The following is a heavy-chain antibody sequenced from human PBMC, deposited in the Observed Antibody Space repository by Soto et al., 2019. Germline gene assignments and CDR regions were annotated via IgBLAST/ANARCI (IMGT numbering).Heavy chain of an antibody. CDR2: IDRSGST. V-gene: IGHV4-30-2*01. Sequence: SETLSLTCTVSGDSISSGGYSWSWIRQPPGKGLEWVGYIDRSGSTYYNPSLQSRVTISVDRSSHQFSLSLTSVTAADTAFYYCARDGAWRGFDVWGQGTTVTVSS. D-gene: IGHD1-26*01. CDR1: GDSISSGGYS. J-gene: IGHJ6*02. CDR3: ARDGAWRGFDV.